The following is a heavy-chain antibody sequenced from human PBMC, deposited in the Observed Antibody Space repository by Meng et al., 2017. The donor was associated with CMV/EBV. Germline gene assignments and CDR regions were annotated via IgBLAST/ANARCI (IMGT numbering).Heavy chain of an antibody. CDR2: IYYSGST. D-gene: IGHD2-2*01. V-gene: IGHV4-31*02. CDR1: SISSGGYY. J-gene: IGHJ4*02. Sequence: SISSGGYYWSWIRQHPGKGLEWIGYIYYSGSTYYNPSLKGRVTISVDTSKNQFSLKLSSVTAADTAVYYCAREGIVVVPASRYFDYWGQGTLVTVSS. CDR3: AREGIVVVPASRYFDY.